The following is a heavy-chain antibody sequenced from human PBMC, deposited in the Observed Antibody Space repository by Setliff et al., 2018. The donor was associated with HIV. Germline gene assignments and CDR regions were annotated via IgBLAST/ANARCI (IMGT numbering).Heavy chain of an antibody. D-gene: IGHD1-26*01. V-gene: IGHV1-69*13. CDR2: IIPIFGTA. CDR1: GGTFSSYA. J-gene: IGHJ4*02. CDR3: ASGSHGEGATDY. Sequence: GASVKVSCKASGGTFSSYAISWVRQAPGQGLEWMGRIIPIFGTANYAQKFQGRVTITADESTNTAYMELSSLRSEDTAVYYCASGSHGEGATDYWGLGTLVTVSS.